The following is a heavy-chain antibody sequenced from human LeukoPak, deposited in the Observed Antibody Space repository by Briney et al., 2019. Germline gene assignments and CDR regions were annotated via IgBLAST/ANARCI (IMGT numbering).Heavy chain of an antibody. CDR3: ARTPRGEFSDY. Sequence: SETLSLTYTVAGGSISTSNYYWGWIRQPPGKGLEWIGNIFYSGSTYYSPSLKSRVTISLDTSRNQFSLKLNSVTAADTAVYYCARTPRGEFSDYWSQGALVTVSS. D-gene: IGHD3-16*01. J-gene: IGHJ4*02. CDR1: GGSISTSNYY. CDR2: IFYSGST. V-gene: IGHV4-39*07.